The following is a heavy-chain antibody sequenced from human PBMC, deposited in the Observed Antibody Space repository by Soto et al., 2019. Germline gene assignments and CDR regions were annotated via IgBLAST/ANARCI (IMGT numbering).Heavy chain of an antibody. Sequence: EVQLLESGGGFVQPGESLRLYCAASGFTFSLSAMSWVRQAPGRGLEWVSSISGGGGTTENAGSVKGRFSISRDNSKDTVHLQMNSLRAEDTAVYYCAKGPEYDILTGSDYRGQGALVTVSS. CDR2: ISGGGGTT. V-gene: IGHV3-23*01. J-gene: IGHJ4*02. CDR3: AKGPEYDILTGSDY. D-gene: IGHD3-9*01. CDR1: GFTFSLSA.